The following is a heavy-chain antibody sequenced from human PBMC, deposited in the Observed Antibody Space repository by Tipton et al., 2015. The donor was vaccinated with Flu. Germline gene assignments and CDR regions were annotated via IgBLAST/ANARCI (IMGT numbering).Heavy chain of an antibody. J-gene: IGHJ4*02. CDR3: ARGGWASDSNNLLDY. D-gene: IGHD1/OR15-1a*01. V-gene: IGHV3-7*03. CDR1: GFTFSSYW. CDR2: INEDASKT. Sequence: QLVQSGGVLVQPGGSLRLSCAASGFTFSSYWMHWVRQAPGKGLEWVANINEDASKTYYVDSVKGRFTISRDNAKNSLSLQMSSLRVEDTAFYYCARGGWASDSNNLLDYWGQGTLVTVS.